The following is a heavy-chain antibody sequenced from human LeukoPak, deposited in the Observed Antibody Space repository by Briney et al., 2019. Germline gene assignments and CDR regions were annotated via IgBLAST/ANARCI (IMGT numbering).Heavy chain of an antibody. J-gene: IGHJ5*02. CDR3: AVTTSWDGWFDP. CDR1: VYTFTGYY. CDR2: INPNSGGT. D-gene: IGHD4-17*01. V-gene: IGHV1-2*02. Sequence: ASVKVSFKCSVYTFTGYYMHSVRKAPGQGLARMGWINPNSGGTNYAQKFRGRVTMTRDTSISTAYMELSRLRSDDTAVYYCAVTTSWDGWFDPWGQGTLVTVSS.